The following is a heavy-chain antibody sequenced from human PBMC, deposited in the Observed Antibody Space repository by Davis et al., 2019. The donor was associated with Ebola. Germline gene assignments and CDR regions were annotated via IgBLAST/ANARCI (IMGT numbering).Heavy chain of an antibody. CDR1: GGTFSSYA. CDR2: IIPILGIA. Sequence: SVKVSCKASGGTFSSYAISWVRQAPGQGLEWMGRIIPILGIANYAQKFQGRVTITADKSTSTAYMELSSLRSEDTAVYYCARDSAGSSWYGYNWFDPWGQGTLVTVSS. CDR3: ARDSAGSSWYGYNWFDP. J-gene: IGHJ5*02. V-gene: IGHV1-69*04. D-gene: IGHD6-13*01.